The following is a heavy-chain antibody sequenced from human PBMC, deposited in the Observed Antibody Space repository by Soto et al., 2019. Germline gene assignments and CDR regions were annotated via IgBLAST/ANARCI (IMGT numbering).Heavy chain of an antibody. CDR3: EKGAAVVEIMSLPLY. D-gene: IGHD2-8*01. V-gene: IGHV3-30*18. J-gene: IGHJ4*02. Sequence: PGGSLRLSCAASGFTFSSYGMHWVRQAPGKGLERVAVISYDGSNKYYADSVKSRFTISRDNSKNTLYLQMNSLRAEDTAVYYCEKGAAVVEIMSLPLYWGRGTLVTVSS. CDR1: GFTFSSYG. CDR2: ISYDGSNK.